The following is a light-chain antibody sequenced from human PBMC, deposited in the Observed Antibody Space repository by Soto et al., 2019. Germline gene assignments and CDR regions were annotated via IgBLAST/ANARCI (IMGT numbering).Light chain of an antibody. CDR1: TSDVGGYDY. V-gene: IGLV2-14*01. CDR3: TSYRTTSPYV. Sequence: QSVLTQPASVSGSPGQSITISCTGTTSDVGGYDYVSWYQQHPGKGPKHLIYEVRNRPSGVSNRFSGSKSGNTASLTISGLQTDDEADYYCTSYRTTSPYVFGTGTKV. CDR2: EVR. J-gene: IGLJ1*01.